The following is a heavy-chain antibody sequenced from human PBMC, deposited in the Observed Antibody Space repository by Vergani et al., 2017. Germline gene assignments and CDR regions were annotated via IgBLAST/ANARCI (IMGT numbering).Heavy chain of an antibody. Sequence: QLQLQESGPGLVKPSETLSLTCTVSGVSLGSNSYYWGWIRQPPGKGLEWIGTIYYTGTTYYNEAHKSRLTISVDTSKNQFSLNLTSVTAADTAVYYCTRHERSGWAGYFQHWGQGTLVTASS. CDR1: GVSLGSNSYY. CDR3: TRHERSGWAGYFQH. V-gene: IGHV4-39*01. J-gene: IGHJ1*01. D-gene: IGHD6-19*01. CDR2: IYYTGTT.